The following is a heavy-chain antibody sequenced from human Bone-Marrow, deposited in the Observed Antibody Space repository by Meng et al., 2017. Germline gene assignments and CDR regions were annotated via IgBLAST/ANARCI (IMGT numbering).Heavy chain of an antibody. V-gene: IGHV3-23*01. J-gene: IGHJ4*02. CDR1: GFTFSNYG. D-gene: IGHD2-2*01. CDR2: ISGSGGST. CDR3: AKVKYQLLPFDY. Sequence: EVQLLDSGGGLVQPEGSLRLTRSASGFTFSNYGMSWVRQTPGKGLKWVLTISGSGGSTHYADSVKGRFTISRDNSKNTLYLQMNSLRAEDTAVYYCAKVKYQLLPFDYWGQGTLVTISS.